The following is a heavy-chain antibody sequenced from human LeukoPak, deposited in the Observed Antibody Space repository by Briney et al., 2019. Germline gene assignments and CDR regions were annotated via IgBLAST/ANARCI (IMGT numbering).Heavy chain of an antibody. CDR3: ARDYARDYDFSTGGHFWSWFDP. CDR1: GYTFTSYG. Sequence: ASVKVSCKASGYTFTSYGINWVRQAPGQGLEWMGWINVYNGNTNNAQKLQGRVTMTTDTSTSTAYMELRSLRSEDTAVYYCARDYARDYDFSTGGHFWSWFDPWGQGTLVTVSS. J-gene: IGHJ5*02. V-gene: IGHV1-18*01. CDR2: INVYNGNT. D-gene: IGHD3/OR15-3a*01.